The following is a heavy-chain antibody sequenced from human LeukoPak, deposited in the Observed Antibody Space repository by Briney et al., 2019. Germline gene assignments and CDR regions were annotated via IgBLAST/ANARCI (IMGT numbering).Heavy chain of an antibody. CDR1: GGSISSSSYY. J-gene: IGHJ3*02. D-gene: IGHD3-10*01. CDR2: TYYSGST. Sequence: PSETLSLTCTVSGGSISSSSYYWGWIRQPPGKGLEWIGSTYYSGSTYYNPSLKSRVTISVDTSKNQFSLKLSSVTAADTAVYYCASDLLWFGELTAAFDIWGQGTMVIVSS. V-gene: IGHV4-39*07. CDR3: ASDLLWFGELTAAFDI.